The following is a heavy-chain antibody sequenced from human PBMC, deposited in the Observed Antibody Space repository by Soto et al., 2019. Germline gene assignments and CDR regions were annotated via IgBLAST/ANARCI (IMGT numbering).Heavy chain of an antibody. CDR1: GGTFSSYT. CDR2: IIPILGIA. V-gene: IGHV1-69*04. CDR3: AREISLLGYCSGGSCYDLGY. D-gene: IGHD2-15*01. Sequence: GASVKVSCKASGGTFSSYTISWVRQAPGQGLEWMGRIIPILGIANYAQKFQGRVTITADKSTSTAYMELSSLRSEDTAVYYCAREISLLGYCSGGSCYDLGYWGQGTLVTVSS. J-gene: IGHJ4*02.